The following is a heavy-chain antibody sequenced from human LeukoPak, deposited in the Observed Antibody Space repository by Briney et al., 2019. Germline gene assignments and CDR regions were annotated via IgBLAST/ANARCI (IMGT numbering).Heavy chain of an antibody. V-gene: IGHV3-15*07. CDR2: IKPKTDGETT. CDR3: ITPLPYSAQ. J-gene: IGHJ4*02. Sequence: GGSLRLSCAAPGFTFSSYGMHWVRQAPGKGLEWVGRIKPKTDGETTEYAAPVKGRFSISRDDSKNMLYLQMNSLKTEDTAVYYCITPLPYSAQGGQGTLVTVSS. D-gene: IGHD2-21*01. CDR1: GFTFSSYG.